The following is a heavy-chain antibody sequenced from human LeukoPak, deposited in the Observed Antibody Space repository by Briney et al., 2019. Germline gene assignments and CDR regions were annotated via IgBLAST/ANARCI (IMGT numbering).Heavy chain of an antibody. CDR2: INPNSGGT. J-gene: IGHJ3*02. Sequence: ASVTVSCKASGYTFTGYYMHWVRQAPGQGLEWMGWINPNSGGTNYAQKFQGRVTMTRDTSISTAYMELSRLRSDDTAVYYCARDLNDYYYDSSGYLSCAFDIWGQGTMVTVSS. V-gene: IGHV1-2*02. CDR1: GYTFTGYY. CDR3: ARDLNDYYYDSSGYLSCAFDI. D-gene: IGHD3-22*01.